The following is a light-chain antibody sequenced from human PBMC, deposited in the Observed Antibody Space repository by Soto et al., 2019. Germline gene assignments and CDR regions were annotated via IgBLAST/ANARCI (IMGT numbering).Light chain of an antibody. CDR2: VAS. J-gene: IGKJ2*01. CDR1: QSITSE. CDR3: QQGHNWPLT. Sequence: EIVMTQSPATLSVSPGETATLSCRASQSITSELAWYQQKPGQPPRLLIYVASTRATGIPARFTGSGSGSEFTLTISGLQSEDFAVYYCQQGHNWPLTFGQGTRLEI. V-gene: IGKV3-15*01.